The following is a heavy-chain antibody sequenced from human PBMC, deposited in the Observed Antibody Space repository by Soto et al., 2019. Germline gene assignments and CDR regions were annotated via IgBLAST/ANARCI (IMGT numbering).Heavy chain of an antibody. D-gene: IGHD3-10*01. J-gene: IGHJ4*02. CDR1: GYTFSSYG. V-gene: IGHV1-18*01. CDR2: ISGYNGDT. Sequence: QVQLVQSGAEVKKPGASVKVSCKASGYTFSSYGISWVRQAPGQGLEWMGWISGYNGDTNYAQKFPDRVTMTTDTFTSTVYMELRSLRSDDTAVYYCARGGRGVTLYFDYWGQGTLVTVPS. CDR3: ARGGRGVTLYFDY.